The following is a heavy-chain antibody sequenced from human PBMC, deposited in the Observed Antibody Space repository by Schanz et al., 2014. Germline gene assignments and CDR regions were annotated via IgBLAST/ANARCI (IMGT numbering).Heavy chain of an antibody. V-gene: IGHV3-11*04. J-gene: IGHJ3*02. Sequence: QVQLVESGGGVVQPGRSLRLSCAASGFTFSDYYMSWIRQAPGKGLEWVSGMSGSGSTADYADSVKGRFTISRDNAKNSLYLQMNSLRAEDTAVYYCARGIITMVRGGDVGAFDIWGRGTMVTVSS. CDR3: ARGIITMVRGGDVGAFDI. D-gene: IGHD3-10*01. CDR2: MSGSGSTA. CDR1: GFTFSDYY.